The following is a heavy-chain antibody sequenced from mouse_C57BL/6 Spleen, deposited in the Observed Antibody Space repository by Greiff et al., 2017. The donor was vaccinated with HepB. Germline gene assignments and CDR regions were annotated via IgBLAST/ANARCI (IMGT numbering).Heavy chain of an antibody. Sequence: QVQLKQSGPELVKPGASVKISCKASGYAFSSSWMNWVKQRPGKGLEWIGRIYPGDGDTNYNGKFKGKATLTADKSSSTAYMQLSSLTSEDSAVYFCAREGLYYGSSLGYFDVWGTGTTVTVSS. J-gene: IGHJ1*03. CDR1: GYAFSSSW. D-gene: IGHD1-1*01. CDR3: AREGLYYGSSLGYFDV. CDR2: IYPGDGDT. V-gene: IGHV1-82*01.